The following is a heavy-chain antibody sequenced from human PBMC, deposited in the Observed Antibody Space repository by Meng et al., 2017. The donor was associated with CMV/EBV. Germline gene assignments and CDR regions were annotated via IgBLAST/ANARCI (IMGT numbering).Heavy chain of an antibody. CDR1: GGFISSYY. Sequence: HVHLQGAVQDGVTPPQTLSRSCTVAGGFISSYYWSWIRQPAGKGLEWMGRIYNSGSTNYNTSLKSRVTMSVDTSKNQFSLKLSSATAADTAVYYCARDLMNCSSTSCANWFDPWGQGTLVTVSS. J-gene: IGHJ5*02. CDR2: IYNSGST. D-gene: IGHD2-2*01. CDR3: ARDLMNCSSTSCANWFDP. V-gene: IGHV4-4*07.